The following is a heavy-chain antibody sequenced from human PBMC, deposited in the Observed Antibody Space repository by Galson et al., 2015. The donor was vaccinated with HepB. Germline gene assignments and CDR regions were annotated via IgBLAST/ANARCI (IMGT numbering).Heavy chain of an antibody. CDR3: ARCGGDCSPLRMDV. J-gene: IGHJ6*02. CDR1: GFTFSSYA. V-gene: IGHV3-23*01. D-gene: IGHD2-21*02. CDR2: ISGSGGST. Sequence: SLRLSCAASGFTFSSYAMSWVRQAPGKGLEWVSAISGSGGSTYYADSVKGRFTISRDNSKNTLYLQMNSLRAEDTAVYYCARCGGDCSPLRMDVWGQGTTVTVS.